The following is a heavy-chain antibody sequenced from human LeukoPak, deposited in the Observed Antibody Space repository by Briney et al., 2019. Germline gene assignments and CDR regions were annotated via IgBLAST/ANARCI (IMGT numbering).Heavy chain of an antibody. CDR3: ARQTGSGLFILP. D-gene: IGHD3/OR15-3a*01. J-gene: IGHJ4*02. V-gene: IGHV4-59*08. Sequence: SETLSLTCTVSGGSISSYYWSWIRQPPGKGLEWIGYIYYSGSTNYNPSLKSRVTISVDTSKKQFSLKLTSVTAADTGVYYCARQTGSGLFILPGGQGTLVTVSS. CDR2: IYYSGST. CDR1: GGSISSYY.